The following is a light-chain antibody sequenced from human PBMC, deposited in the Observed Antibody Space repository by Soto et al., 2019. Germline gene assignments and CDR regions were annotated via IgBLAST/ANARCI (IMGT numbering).Light chain of an antibody. Sequence: EIVMTQSPATLSVSPGERATLSCRASQSVRSDLAWYQHKPGQAPRLLIYGASTRATGIPVRFSGSGSGTEFTLTISSLQPEDFATYFCLQDYDYPRTFGQGTEVKVK. J-gene: IGKJ1*01. CDR3: LQDYDYPRT. V-gene: IGKV3-15*01. CDR1: QSVRSD. CDR2: GAS.